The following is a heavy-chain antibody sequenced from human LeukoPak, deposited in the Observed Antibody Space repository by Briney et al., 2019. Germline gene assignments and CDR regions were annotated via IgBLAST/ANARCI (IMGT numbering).Heavy chain of an antibody. D-gene: IGHD2-2*01. CDR3: ARSERVVPAAIDY. CDR1: GGSISSYY. V-gene: IGHV4-4*07. CDR2: IYTSGTI. J-gene: IGHJ4*02. Sequence: SETLSLTCTVSGGSISSYYWSWIRQPAGTALEWIGRIYTSGTITYNPSLKSRVTMSVDTSKNQFSLKLSSVTAADTAVYYCARSERVVPAAIDYWGQGTLVTVSS.